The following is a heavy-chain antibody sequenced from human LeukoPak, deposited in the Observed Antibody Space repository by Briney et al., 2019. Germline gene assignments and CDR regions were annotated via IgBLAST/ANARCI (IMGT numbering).Heavy chain of an antibody. J-gene: IGHJ4*02. CDR3: ARPPGRDGYNRYDN. CDR1: GYTFTAYF. D-gene: IGHD5-24*01. CDR2: INPDNGAT. V-gene: IGHV1-2*02. Sequence: ASVKVSCKASGYTFTAYFMHWVRQAPGQGLELMGWINPDNGATTYAEKFQGRVTMTRDTSITTAYMELSRLRSDDTAVYYCARPPGRDGYNRYDNWGQGTLATVSS.